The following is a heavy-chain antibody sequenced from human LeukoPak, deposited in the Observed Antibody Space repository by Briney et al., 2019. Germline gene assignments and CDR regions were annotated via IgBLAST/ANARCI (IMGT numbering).Heavy chain of an antibody. V-gene: IGHV3-30*02. CDR1: GFTFSSYG. Sequence: QPGGSLRLSCAASGFTFSSYGMHWVRQAPGKGLEWVAFIRYDGSNKCYADSVKGRFTISRDNSKNTLYLQMNSLRAEDTAVYYCAKALSLWFGELVFDPWGQGTLVTVSS. CDR3: AKALSLWFGELVFDP. J-gene: IGHJ5*02. D-gene: IGHD3-10*01. CDR2: IRYDGSNK.